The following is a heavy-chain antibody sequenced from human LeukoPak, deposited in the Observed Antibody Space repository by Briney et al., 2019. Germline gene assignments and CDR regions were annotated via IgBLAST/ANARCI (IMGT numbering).Heavy chain of an antibody. CDR1: GGSISSYY. CDR3: ARGNILTGYSGRYYYYYYMDV. CDR2: IYYSGST. J-gene: IGHJ6*03. D-gene: IGHD3-9*01. Sequence: TSETLSLTCIVSGGSISSYYWSWIRQPPGKGLEWIGYIYYSGSTNYNPSLKSRVTISVDTSKNQFSLKLSSVTAADTAVYYCARGNILTGYSGRYYYYYYMDVWGKGTTVTVSS. V-gene: IGHV4-59*12.